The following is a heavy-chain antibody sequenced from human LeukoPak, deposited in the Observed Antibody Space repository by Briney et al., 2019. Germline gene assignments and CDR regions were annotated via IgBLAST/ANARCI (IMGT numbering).Heavy chain of an antibody. Sequence: GGSLRLSCAASGFTFSSYAMHWVRQAPGKGLEWEAVISYDGSNKYYADSVKGRFTISRDNSKNTLYPQMDSLRAEDTAVYYCARDVDYWGQGTLVIVSS. CDR3: ARDVDY. J-gene: IGHJ4*02. CDR2: ISYDGSNK. V-gene: IGHV3-30-3*01. CDR1: GFTFSSYA.